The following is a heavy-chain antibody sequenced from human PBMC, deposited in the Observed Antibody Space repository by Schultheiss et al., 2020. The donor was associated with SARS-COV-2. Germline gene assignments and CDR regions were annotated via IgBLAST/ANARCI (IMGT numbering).Heavy chain of an antibody. CDR2: ISYDGSNK. Sequence: GGSLRLSCAASGFTFSSYEMNWVRQAPGKGLEWVAVISYDGSNKYYADSAKGRFTISRDNSKNTLYLQMNSLRAEDTAVYYCARDFFPFATRDFWSGYPPHYGMDVWGQGTTVTVSS. V-gene: IGHV3-30*07. J-gene: IGHJ6*02. CDR1: GFTFSSYE. CDR3: ARDFFPFATRDFWSGYPPHYGMDV. D-gene: IGHD3-3*01.